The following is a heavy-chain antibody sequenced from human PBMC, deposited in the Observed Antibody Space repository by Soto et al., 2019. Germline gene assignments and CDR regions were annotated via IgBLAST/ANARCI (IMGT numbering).Heavy chain of an antibody. CDR1: GFTFSSYA. J-gene: IGHJ3*02. CDR2: ISYDGSNK. Sequence: QVQLVESGGGVVQPGRSLRLSCAASGFTFSSYAMHCVRQAPGKGLEWVAVISYDGSNKYYADSVKGRFTISRDNSKNTLYLQMNSLRAEDTAVYYCARYIVVVTATYAFDIWGQGTMVTVSS. CDR3: ARYIVVVTATYAFDI. V-gene: IGHV3-30-3*01. D-gene: IGHD2-21*02.